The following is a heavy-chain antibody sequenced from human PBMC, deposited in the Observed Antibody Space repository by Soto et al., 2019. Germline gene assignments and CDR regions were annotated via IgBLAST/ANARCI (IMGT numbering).Heavy chain of an antibody. D-gene: IGHD3-16*01. J-gene: IGHJ4*02. CDR1: GDSVSSNSAA. Sequence: SQTLSLPCAISGDSVSSNSAAWNWIRQSPSRGFEWLGRTYYRSKWYNEYAVSVKGRISINSDTSKNHFSLQLNSVTPEDTAVYYCARTGGATDSWGQGTLVTVSS. V-gene: IGHV6-1*01. CDR3: ARTGGATDS. CDR2: TYYRSKWYN.